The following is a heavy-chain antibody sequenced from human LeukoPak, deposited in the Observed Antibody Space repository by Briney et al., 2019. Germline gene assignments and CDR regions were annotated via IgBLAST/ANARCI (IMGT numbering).Heavy chain of an antibody. Sequence: ASVKVSCKASGYTFTTYGLTWVRQAPGQGLEWMGWISTYNGNTHYAQKLQGRVTMTTDTSTSTAYMELRSLRSDDTAVYYCARVDSRYSSSWYPYYFDYWGQGTLVTVSS. V-gene: IGHV1-18*01. CDR3: ARVDSRYSSSWYPYYFDY. D-gene: IGHD6-13*01. CDR1: GYTFTTYG. J-gene: IGHJ4*02. CDR2: ISTYNGNT.